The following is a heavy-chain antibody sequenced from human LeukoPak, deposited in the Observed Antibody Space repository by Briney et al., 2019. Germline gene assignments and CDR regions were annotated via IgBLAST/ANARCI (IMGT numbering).Heavy chain of an antibody. CDR2: ISYDRSNK. CDR3: AKDFYGGSYYFDY. V-gene: IGHV3-30-3*01. Sequence: GGSLRLSCAASGFTFSSYAMHWVRQAPGKGLEWVAVISYDRSNKYYADSVKGRFTISRDNSKNTLYLQMNSLRAEDTAVYYCAKDFYGGSYYFDYWGQGTLVTVSS. J-gene: IGHJ4*02. CDR1: GFTFSSYA. D-gene: IGHD1-26*01.